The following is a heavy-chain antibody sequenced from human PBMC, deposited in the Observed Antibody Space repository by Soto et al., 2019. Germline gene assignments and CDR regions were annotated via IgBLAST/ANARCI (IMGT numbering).Heavy chain of an antibody. D-gene: IGHD4-17*01. CDR2: ISGSGGST. CDR1: GFTFSSYA. CDR3: AKDGGGTVTTHWDC. V-gene: IGHV3-23*01. Sequence: EVQLLESGGGLVQPGGSLRLSCAASGFTFSSYAMRWVRQAPGKGLEWVSAISGSGGSTYYADSVKGRFTISRDNSKHTMYLQMNSMRAEDTAVYYCAKDGGGTVTTHWDCWGQGTLVTVSS. J-gene: IGHJ4*02.